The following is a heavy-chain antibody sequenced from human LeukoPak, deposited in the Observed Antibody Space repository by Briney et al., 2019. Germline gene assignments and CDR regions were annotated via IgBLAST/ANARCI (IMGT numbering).Heavy chain of an antibody. CDR3: ARGLGSGYYHYYYYMDV. V-gene: IGHV4-34*01. Sequence: SETLSLTCAVYGGSFSGYYWSRIRQPPGKGLEWIGEINHSGSTNYNPSLKSRVTISVDTSKNQFSLKLSSVTAADTAVYYCARGLGSGYYHYYYYMDVWGKGTTVTVSS. CDR2: INHSGST. J-gene: IGHJ6*03. CDR1: GGSFSGYY. D-gene: IGHD3-10*01.